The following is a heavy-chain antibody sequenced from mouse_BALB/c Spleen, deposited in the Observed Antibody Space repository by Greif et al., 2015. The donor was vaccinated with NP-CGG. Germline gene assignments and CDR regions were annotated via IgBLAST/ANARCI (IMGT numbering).Heavy chain of an antibody. V-gene: IGHV2-2*02. CDR1: GFSLTSYG. CDR2: IWSGGST. Sequence: QVQLQQSGPGLVQPSQSLSITCTVSGFSLTSYGVHWVRQSPGKGLEWLGVIWSGGSTDYNAAFISRLSISKDNSKSXVFFKMNSLQANDTAIYYCARRAGRGYYYAMDYWGQGTSVTVSS. J-gene: IGHJ4*01. CDR3: ARRAGRGYYYAMDY.